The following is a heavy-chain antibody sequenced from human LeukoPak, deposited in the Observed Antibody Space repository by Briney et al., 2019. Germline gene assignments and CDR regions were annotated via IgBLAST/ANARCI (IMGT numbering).Heavy chain of an antibody. CDR1: GFSLATSRVG. V-gene: IGHV2-5*01. CDR2: IYWNDNK. J-gene: IGHJ4*02. CDR3: AHGYGDYDPYFDY. D-gene: IGHD4-17*01. Sequence: SGPTLVNPTQTPTLTCTFSGFSLATSRVGVGWIRQPPEKALEWLALIYWNDNKRYSPSLRSRLTVTKDTSKTQVFLTMTKMDPVDTATYYCAHGYGDYDPYFDYWGQGTLVTVSS.